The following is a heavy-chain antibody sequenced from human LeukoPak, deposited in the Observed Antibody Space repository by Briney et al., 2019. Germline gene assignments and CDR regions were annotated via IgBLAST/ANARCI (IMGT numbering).Heavy chain of an antibody. CDR3: ARDRPGGSSLDY. Sequence: PSETLSLTCAVYGGSLSGYYWSWIRQPPGKGLEWIGEINHSGSTNYNPSLKSRVTISVDTSKNQFSLKLSSVTAADTAVYYCARDRPGGSSLDYWGQGTLVTVSS. D-gene: IGHD6-13*01. J-gene: IGHJ4*02. CDR1: GGSLSGYY. CDR2: INHSGST. V-gene: IGHV4-34*01.